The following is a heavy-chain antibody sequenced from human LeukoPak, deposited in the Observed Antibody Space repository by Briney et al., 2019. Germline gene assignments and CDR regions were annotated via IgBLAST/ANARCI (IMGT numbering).Heavy chain of an antibody. D-gene: IGHD3-22*01. CDR2: IYTSGCT. J-gene: IGHJ4*02. V-gene: IGHV4-4*07. CDR1: GGSITSYY. Sequence: SQTLSLTCTLSGGSITSYYSSCIRQPAGKGLEWIGRIYTSGCTNYHPSLKSRVTMSVDTSKNQFSLKLSSVTAADTAVYYCARDQGYYNESSGYRNFHYWGQGTLVSVSS. CDR3: ARDQGYYNESSGYRNFHY.